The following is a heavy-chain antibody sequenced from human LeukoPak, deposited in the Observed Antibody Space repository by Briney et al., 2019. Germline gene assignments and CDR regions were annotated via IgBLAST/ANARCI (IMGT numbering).Heavy chain of an antibody. V-gene: IGHV3-23*01. Sequence: GGSLRLSCAASGFTFSSYAMSWVRQAPGKGLEWVSAISGSGGSTYYADSVKGRFTISRDNSKNTLYLQMNSLRGEDAAVYYCVRGGYCSGTSCAHYDGMDVWGQGTTVTVSS. CDR3: VRGGYCSGTSCAHYDGMDV. CDR1: GFTFSSYA. D-gene: IGHD2-2*01. CDR2: ISGSGGST. J-gene: IGHJ6*02.